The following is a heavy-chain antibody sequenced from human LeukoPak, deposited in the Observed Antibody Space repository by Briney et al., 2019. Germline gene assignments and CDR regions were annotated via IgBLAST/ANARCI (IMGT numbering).Heavy chain of an antibody. J-gene: IGHJ4*02. CDR2: IYQGGST. D-gene: IGHD5-24*01. CDR3: ARVRDVYNHVFEN. V-gene: IGHV3-53*01. CDR1: TFTVASNY. Sequence: GGSLRLSCAVPTFTVASNYMSWVRQTPGKGLVWVSDIYQGGSTYYSDSVKGRFTISRDISKNTLHLQMSNLRVDDTAVYYCARVRDVYNHVFENWGQGTLVTVS.